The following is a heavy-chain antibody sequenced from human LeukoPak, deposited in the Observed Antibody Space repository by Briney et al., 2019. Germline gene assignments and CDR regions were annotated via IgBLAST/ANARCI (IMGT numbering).Heavy chain of an antibody. V-gene: IGHV1-18*01. D-gene: IGHD6-19*01. CDR1: GYTFTSYG. CDR3: ARVDIAVARDYLDY. J-gene: IGHJ4*02. Sequence: ASVKVSCKASGYTFTSYGISWVRQAPGQGLEWMGWISTYTGNTNYAQKLQGRVTMTTDTSTNTAYMELRSLRSDDTAVYYCARVDIAVARDYLDYWGQGTLVTVSS. CDR2: ISTYTGNT.